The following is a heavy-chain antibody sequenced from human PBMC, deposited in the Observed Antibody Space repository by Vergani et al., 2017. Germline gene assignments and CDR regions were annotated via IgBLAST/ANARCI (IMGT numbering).Heavy chain of an antibody. Sequence: EVQLLESGGGLVQPGGSLRLSCAASGFTFSTSWMSWVRQAPGKGLEWVANIKQDGSEKYYVDSVKGRFTISRENAKNSLYLQMNSLSAEDTAVYYWARDQDVPYYYGSGSYPDAFDIWGQGTMVTVSS. CDR2: IKQDGSEK. V-gene: IGHV3-7*01. J-gene: IGHJ3*02. CDR1: GFTFSTSW. D-gene: IGHD3-10*01. CDR3: ARDQDVPYYYGSGSYPDAFDI.